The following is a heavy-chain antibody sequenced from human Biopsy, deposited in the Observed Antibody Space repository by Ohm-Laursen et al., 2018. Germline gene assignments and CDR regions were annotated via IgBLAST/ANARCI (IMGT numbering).Heavy chain of an antibody. V-gene: IGHV3-48*03. J-gene: IGHJ4*02. Sequence: SLRLSCAASGFTFSNYEMNWVHQAPGKGLEWVSYISSGNTIYYADSVKGRFTISRDNAKNSLYLQMNSLRVEDTAVYYCARWDYWGQGTLVTVSS. CDR3: ARWDY. CDR2: ISSGNTI. CDR1: GFTFSNYE.